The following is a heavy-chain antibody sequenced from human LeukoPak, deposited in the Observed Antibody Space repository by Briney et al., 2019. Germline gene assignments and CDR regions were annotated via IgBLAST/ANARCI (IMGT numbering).Heavy chain of an antibody. J-gene: IGHJ6*03. CDR3: ARDLAGSGSYYSYYYYMDV. D-gene: IGHD3-10*01. CDR1: GGSISSGSYY. V-gene: IGHV4-61*02. CDR2: IYTSEST. Sequence: SETLSLTCTVSGGSISSGSYYWSWIRQPAGKGLEWIGRIYTSESTNYNPSLKSRVTISIDTSKNQFSLKLSSVTAADTAVYFCARDLAGSGSYYSYYYYMDVWGKGTTVTVSS.